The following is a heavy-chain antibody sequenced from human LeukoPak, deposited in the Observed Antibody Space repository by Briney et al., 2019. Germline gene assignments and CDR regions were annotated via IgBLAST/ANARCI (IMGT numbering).Heavy chain of an antibody. Sequence: PGGSLRLSCAASGFTFSSYEMNWVRQAPGKGLEWVSYISSSGSTIYYADSVKGRFTISRDNAKNSLYLQMNSLRAEDTAVYYCARRGYYYGSGYYYYYYMDVWGKGTTVTISS. CDR2: ISSSGSTI. J-gene: IGHJ6*03. D-gene: IGHD3-10*01. V-gene: IGHV3-48*03. CDR1: GFTFSSYE. CDR3: ARRGYYYGSGYYYYYYMDV.